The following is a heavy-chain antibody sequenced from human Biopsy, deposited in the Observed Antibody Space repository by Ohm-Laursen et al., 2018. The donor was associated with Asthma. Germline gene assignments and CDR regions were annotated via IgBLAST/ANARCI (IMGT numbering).Heavy chain of an antibody. Sequence: SLRLSCAASGFTFSHYNMNWVRKAPGKGLELVSSITDTSRYIKYADSVKDRFTISRDNAKNSLYLQMNSLRAEHTAVYYCARHWPELPSELDYWGPGTLVTVSS. V-gene: IGHV3-21*01. CDR2: ITDTSRYI. D-gene: IGHD1-14*01. J-gene: IGHJ4*02. CDR3: ARHWPELPSELDY. CDR1: GFTFSHYN.